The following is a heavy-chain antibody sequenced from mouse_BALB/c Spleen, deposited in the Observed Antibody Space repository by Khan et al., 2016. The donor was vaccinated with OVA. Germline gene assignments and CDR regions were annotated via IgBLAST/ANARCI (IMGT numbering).Heavy chain of an antibody. CDR3: AWDEYNGYWDFDV. CDR1: GISITTRNYR. Sequence: EVQLQESGPGLVKPSQTVSLTCTVTGISITTRNYRWSWIRQFPGNKLEWIGYIYYSGIITYNPFLTSRATITRDTSKNQFFLEMNSLTAEDTATYDCAWDEYNGYWDFDVWGAGTTVTVSS. V-gene: IGHV3-5*02. CDR2: IYYSGII. J-gene: IGHJ1*01. D-gene: IGHD6-1*01.